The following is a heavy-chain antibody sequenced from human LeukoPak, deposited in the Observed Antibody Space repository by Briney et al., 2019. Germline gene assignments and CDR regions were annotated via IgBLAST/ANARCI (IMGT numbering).Heavy chain of an antibody. CDR1: GFTFNSYW. V-gene: IGHV3-7*01. CDR3: ARDPWDITPTNDYSRFDY. J-gene: IGHJ4*02. CDR2: IRQDEGEK. D-gene: IGHD4-11*01. Sequence: GGSLRLSCAAPGFTFNSYWMHWVRQAPGKGLEWVANIRQDEGEKYYVASVKGRFTISRDNAKNSLYLQMSSLRAEDTAVYYCARDPWDITPTNDYSRFDYWGQGTLVTVSS.